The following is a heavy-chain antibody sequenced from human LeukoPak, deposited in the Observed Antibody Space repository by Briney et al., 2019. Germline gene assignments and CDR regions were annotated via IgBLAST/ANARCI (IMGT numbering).Heavy chain of an antibody. V-gene: IGHV3-9*01. Sequence: GGSLRLSCAASGFTFDDYAMHWVRQAPGKGLKWVSGISWNSGSIGYADSVKGRFTISRDNAKNSLYLQRNSLRAEDTALYYCAKGFDSVVVVPAAPWGQGTLVTVSS. CDR1: GFTFDDYA. J-gene: IGHJ5*02. CDR2: ISWNSGSI. D-gene: IGHD2-2*01. CDR3: AKGFDSVVVVPAAP.